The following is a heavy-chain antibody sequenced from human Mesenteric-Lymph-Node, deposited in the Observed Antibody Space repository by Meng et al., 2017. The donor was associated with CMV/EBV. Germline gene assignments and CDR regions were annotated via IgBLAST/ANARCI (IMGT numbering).Heavy chain of an antibody. J-gene: IGHJ4*02. V-gene: IGHV3-30*02. D-gene: IGHD5-24*01. CDR2: IRYDGSNK. CDR3: AKDIGMATIPGGFDY. Sequence: GESLKISCAASGFTFSSYGMHWVRQAPGKGLEWVAFIRYDGSNKYYADSVKGRFTISRDNSKNSLYLQMNSLRTEDTALYYCAKDIGMATIPGGFDYWGQGTLVTVSS. CDR1: GFTFSSYG.